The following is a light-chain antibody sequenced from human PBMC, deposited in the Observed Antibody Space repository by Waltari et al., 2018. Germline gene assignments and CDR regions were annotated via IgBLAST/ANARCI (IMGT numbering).Light chain of an antibody. CDR1: QSLVYSDGNTS. CDR2: KVS. CDR3: MQGTHWPLT. J-gene: IGKJ4*01. V-gene: IGKV2-30*01. Sequence: VVMTQSPLSLPVTLGQPASISCRSSQSLVYSDGNTSLNWFQQRPSQSPRRLIYKVSNRDSGVPDRFSGSGSGSDFTLRISRVEAEDVGVYYCMQGTHWPLTFGGGTKVEIK.